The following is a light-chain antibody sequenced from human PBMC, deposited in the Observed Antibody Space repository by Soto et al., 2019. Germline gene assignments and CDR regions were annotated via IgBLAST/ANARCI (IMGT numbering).Light chain of an antibody. J-gene: IGKJ3*01. CDR2: KAS. V-gene: IGKV1-5*03. CDR1: QSIDTW. Sequence: DIQMTQSPSTLSASVGDRVTVTCRASQSIDTWLAWYQQKPGKAPKLLVYKASNLQSGVPPRFSGSGSGTEFTLTISCLQPDDFATYYCQHFDDLFTFGPGTRVDL. CDR3: QHFDDLFT.